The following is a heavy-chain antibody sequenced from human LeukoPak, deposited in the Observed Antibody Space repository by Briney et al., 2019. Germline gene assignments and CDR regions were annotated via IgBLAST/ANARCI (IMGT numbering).Heavy chain of an antibody. CDR2: IYYSGST. V-gene: IGHV4-30-4*01. J-gene: IGHJ4*02. CDR1: GGSISSGDYY. CDR3: ARDPVYYDSSGRFDY. D-gene: IGHD3-22*01. Sequence: SETLSLTCTVSGGSISSGDYYWSWIRQPPGKGLEWIGYIYYSGSTYYNPSLKSRVTISVDTSKNQYSLKLSSVTAADTAVYYCARDPVYYDSSGRFDYWGQGTLVTVSS.